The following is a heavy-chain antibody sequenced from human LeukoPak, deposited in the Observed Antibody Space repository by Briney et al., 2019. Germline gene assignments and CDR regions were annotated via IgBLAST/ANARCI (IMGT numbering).Heavy chain of an antibody. Sequence: SQPLSLTCTVSGGSISSGGYYWSSIRQHPGKGLEWIGYIYYSGSTYYNPSLKSRVTISVDTSKNQFSLKLSSVTAADTAVYYCARVYGSGTCVDVWGKGTTVTVSS. V-gene: IGHV4-31*03. CDR3: ARVYGSGTCVDV. CDR2: IYYSGST. J-gene: IGHJ6*04. D-gene: IGHD3-10*01. CDR1: GGSISSGGYY.